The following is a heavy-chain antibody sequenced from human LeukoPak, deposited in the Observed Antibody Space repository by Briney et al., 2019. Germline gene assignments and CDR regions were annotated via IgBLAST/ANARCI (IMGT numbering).Heavy chain of an antibody. Sequence: PGGSLRLSCAASGFTFDDYGMSWVRQAPGKGLEWVANINQDANERYYVDSVKGRYTISRDNAKNSLYLQLNSLRAEDTAVYYCAAGDSFDYWGQGALVTVSS. CDR2: INQDANER. CDR3: AAGDSFDY. V-gene: IGHV3-7*01. D-gene: IGHD2-21*01. CDR1: GFTFDDYG. J-gene: IGHJ4*02.